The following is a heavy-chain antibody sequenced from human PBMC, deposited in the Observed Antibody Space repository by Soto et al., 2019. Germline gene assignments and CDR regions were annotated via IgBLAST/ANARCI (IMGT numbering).Heavy chain of an antibody. CDR1: GFTFSYHA. CDR2: ISYDGDNK. D-gene: IGHD1-1*01. CDR3: ARGTTTSAFSAMDV. Sequence: QVQLVDSGGGVVQPGRSLRLSCAASGFTFSYHALNWVRQAPGKGLEWVAVISYDGDNKYIAESVKGRFTISRDNSKNTVSLQMNSLRAEDTAMYFCARGTTTSAFSAMDVWGQGTTVTVSS. V-gene: IGHV3-30-3*01. J-gene: IGHJ6*02.